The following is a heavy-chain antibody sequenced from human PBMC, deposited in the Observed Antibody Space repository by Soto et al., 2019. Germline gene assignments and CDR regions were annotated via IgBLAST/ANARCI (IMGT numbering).Heavy chain of an antibody. CDR3: AREGSRPYYYYGMDV. CDR1: GYSFTTYG. CDR2: ISTYNGDT. J-gene: IGHJ6*02. D-gene: IGHD2-15*01. V-gene: IGHV1-18*01. Sequence: QVQLVQSGAEVKKPGASVKVSCKASGYSFTTYGIAWVRQAPGQGLEWMGWISTYNGDTDYAQNLQGRVIMTTDTSTTTAYMELRSLRSDDTAVYYCAREGSRPYYYYGMDVCGQGTTVSVSS.